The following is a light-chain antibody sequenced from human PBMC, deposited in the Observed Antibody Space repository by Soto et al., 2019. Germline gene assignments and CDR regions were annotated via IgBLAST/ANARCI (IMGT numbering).Light chain of an antibody. CDR3: PQFYNTPYT. CDR2: WTS. CDR1: QSVLNSSNNKNY. Sequence: DILMSQSPDSLAVSLGERATINCKSSQSVLNSSNNKNYLNWYQQKPGQPPKLLISWTSKRESGVPDQFSCSGSGTDFTLTISSLQAGDVAVYYCPQFYNTPYTFGQGKKLEIK. J-gene: IGKJ2*01. V-gene: IGKV4-1*01.